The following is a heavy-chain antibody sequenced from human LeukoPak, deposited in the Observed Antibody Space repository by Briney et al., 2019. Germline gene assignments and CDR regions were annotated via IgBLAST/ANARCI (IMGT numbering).Heavy chain of an antibody. J-gene: IGHJ6*02. CDR2: IIPIFGTA. CDR3: ASSTYYGDYNGMDV. D-gene: IGHD4-17*01. CDR1: GGTFSSYA. V-gene: IGHV1-69*13. Sequence: SVKVSCKASGGTFSSYAISWVRQAPGQGLEWMGGIIPIFGTANYAQKFQGRVTITADESTSTAYMELSSLRSEDTAVYYCASSTYYGDYNGMDVWGQGTTVTVSS.